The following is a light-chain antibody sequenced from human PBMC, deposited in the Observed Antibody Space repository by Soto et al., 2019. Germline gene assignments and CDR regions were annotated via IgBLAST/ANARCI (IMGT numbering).Light chain of an antibody. CDR2: GAS. CDR3: QQYGSSPRFT. V-gene: IGKV3-20*01. Sequence: EIVLTQSPGTLSLSPGERATLSCRASQSVSSSYLAWYQQKPGQAPRLLIYGASSRATGIPDRFSGSGSGTDFSLTISRLEPEDVSVYYCQQYGSSPRFTFGPGTKLDIK. J-gene: IGKJ3*01. CDR1: QSVSSSY.